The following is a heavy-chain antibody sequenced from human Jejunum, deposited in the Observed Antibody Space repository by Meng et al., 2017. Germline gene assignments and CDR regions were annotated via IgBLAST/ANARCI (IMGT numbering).Heavy chain of an antibody. D-gene: IGHD1-26*01. CDR2: ISNSGGSV. Sequence: ESLKISCAASGFTFKNFAMSWVRPAPGGGLEWVSVISNSGGSVYYADSAKGRFTISRDNSKDTLYLQMNSLRAEDTAVYYCAKSSGSYNEGADYWGQGTLVTVSS. V-gene: IGHV3-23*01. J-gene: IGHJ4*02. CDR1: GFTFKNFA. CDR3: AKSSGSYNEGADY.